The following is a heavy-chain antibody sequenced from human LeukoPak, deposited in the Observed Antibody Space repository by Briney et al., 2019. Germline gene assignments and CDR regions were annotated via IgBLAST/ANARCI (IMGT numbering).Heavy chain of an antibody. D-gene: IGHD3-10*01. Sequence: GGSLRLSCAASGFTFSNYAMSWVRQAPGKGLEWVSALGGSGINTYYADSVKGRFTISRDNAKNSLYLQMNSLRAEDTAVYYCARDYLPYYYGSGSYSGYWGQGTLVTVSS. CDR2: LGGSGINT. CDR3: ARDYLPYYYGSGSYSGY. J-gene: IGHJ4*02. CDR1: GFTFSNYA. V-gene: IGHV3-23*01.